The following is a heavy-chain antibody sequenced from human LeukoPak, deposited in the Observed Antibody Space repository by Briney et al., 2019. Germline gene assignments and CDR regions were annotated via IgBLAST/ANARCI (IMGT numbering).Heavy chain of an antibody. V-gene: IGHV3-73*01. J-gene: IGHJ6*02. CDR1: GFTFSGSA. CDR3: TRLGTTDTDTAMVIYYAMDV. Sequence: PGGSLRLSCAASGFTFSGSAMHWVRQASGKGLEWVGRIRSKAIGYATAYAASVKGRFTISRDDSKNTAYLQMNSLKTEDTAVYYCTRLGTTDTDTAMVIYYAMDVWGQGTTVTVSS. CDR2: IRSKAIGYAT. D-gene: IGHD5-18*01.